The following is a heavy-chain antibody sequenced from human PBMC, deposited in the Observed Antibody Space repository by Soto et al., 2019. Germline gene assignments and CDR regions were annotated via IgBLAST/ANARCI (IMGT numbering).Heavy chain of an antibody. Sequence: ASVKVSCKASGYTFTSYGISWVRQAPGQGLEWMGWISAYNGNTNYAQKLQGRVTMTTDTSTSTAYMELRSLRSDDTAVYYCARDSLDHSARYYYCGMDVWGQGTTVTVSS. CDR1: GYTFTSYG. V-gene: IGHV1-18*04. CDR3: ARDSLDHSARYYYCGMDV. CDR2: ISAYNGNT. J-gene: IGHJ6*02.